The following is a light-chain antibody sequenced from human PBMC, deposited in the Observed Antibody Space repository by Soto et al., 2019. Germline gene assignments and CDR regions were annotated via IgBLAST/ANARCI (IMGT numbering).Light chain of an antibody. CDR1: SSDVGGYNY. CDR3: SSYAGSNNFWDV. CDR2: EVS. Sequence: QSALTQPPSASGSPGQSVTISCTGTSSDVGGYNYVSWYQQHPGKAPKLMIYEVSKRPSGVPDRFSGSKSGNTASLTVSGLQAEDEADYYCSSYAGSNNFWDVFGTGTKLTVL. V-gene: IGLV2-8*01. J-gene: IGLJ1*01.